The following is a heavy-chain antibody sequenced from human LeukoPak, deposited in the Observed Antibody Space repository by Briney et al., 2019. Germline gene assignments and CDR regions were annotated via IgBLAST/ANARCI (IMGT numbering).Heavy chain of an antibody. V-gene: IGHV3-21*01. CDR3: ASFGEVRGVTGGDYMDV. Sequence: GGSLRLSCAASGFTYSSYSMNWVRQAAGKGLEWVSSMSSSSIYVYYADSVKGRFTISRDNAKNSLYLQMDSLRAEDTAVYYCASFGEVRGVTGGDYMDVWGKGTTVTISS. CDR1: GFTYSSYS. J-gene: IGHJ6*03. D-gene: IGHD3-10*01. CDR2: MSSSSIYV.